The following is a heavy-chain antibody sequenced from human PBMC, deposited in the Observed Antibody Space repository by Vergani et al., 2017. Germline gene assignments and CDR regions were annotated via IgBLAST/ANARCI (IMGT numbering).Heavy chain of an antibody. Sequence: EVQLVESGGGLVQPGGSLRLSCAASGFTFSSYDMHWVRQATGKGLEWVSAIGTAGDTYYPGSVKGRFTISRENAKNSLYLQMNSLRAGDTAVYHCARASGAGEGGALDMWGQGTMVTVSS. CDR1: GFTFSSYD. CDR3: ARASGAGEGGALDM. V-gene: IGHV3-13*01. D-gene: IGHD4-17*01. J-gene: IGHJ3*02. CDR2: IGTAGDT.